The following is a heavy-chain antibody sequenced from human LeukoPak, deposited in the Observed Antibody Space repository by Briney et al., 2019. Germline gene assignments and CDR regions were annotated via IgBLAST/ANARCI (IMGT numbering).Heavy chain of an antibody. CDR3: ARLPAGSSWPSAYDY. V-gene: IGHV1-69*04. Sequence: ASVKVSCKASRGTFSSYAISWVRQAPGQGLEWMGRIIPILGIANYAQKFQGRVTITADKSTSTAYMELSSLRSDDTAVYYCARLPAGSSWPSAYDYWGQGTLVTVSS. CDR2: IIPILGIA. CDR1: RGTFSSYA. D-gene: IGHD6-13*01. J-gene: IGHJ4*02.